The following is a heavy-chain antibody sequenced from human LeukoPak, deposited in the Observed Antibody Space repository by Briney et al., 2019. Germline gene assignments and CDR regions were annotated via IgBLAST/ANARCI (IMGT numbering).Heavy chain of an antibody. V-gene: IGHV4-4*07. Sequence: SETLSLTCTVSGRFISRYYGSWIRQPAKGVREWGGRIHTSVSTKYNPSLKSRVTMSVDKSNNQSSLKLSTLTASDTAVYYCARTQLWHAFDIWGGGTMVTVSS. CDR3: ARTQLWHAFDI. J-gene: IGHJ3*02. D-gene: IGHD5-18*01. CDR1: GRFISRYY. CDR2: IHTSVST.